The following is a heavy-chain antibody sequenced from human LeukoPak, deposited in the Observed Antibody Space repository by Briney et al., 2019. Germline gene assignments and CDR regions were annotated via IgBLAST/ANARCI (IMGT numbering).Heavy chain of an antibody. J-gene: IGHJ4*02. CDR3: ARLFVYDSGAEAFDY. D-gene: IGHD3-10*01. V-gene: IGHV3-7*01. CDR2: INEDGGEK. Sequence: ETLSLTCNVSGGSISRHYWTWVRQAPGKGLEWVANINEDGGEKYYVDSVKGRFTISRDNAKNSLYLQMNSLRAEDTAVYYCARLFVYDSGAEAFDYWGQGTLVTVSS. CDR1: GGSISRHY.